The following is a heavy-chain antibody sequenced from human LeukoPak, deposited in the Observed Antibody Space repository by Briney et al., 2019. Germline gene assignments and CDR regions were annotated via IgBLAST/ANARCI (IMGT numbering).Heavy chain of an antibody. D-gene: IGHD3-22*01. J-gene: IGHJ5*02. CDR2: ISAYNGNT. Sequence: ASVKVSCKASGYTFTSYGISWVRQAPGQGLEWMGWISAYNGNTNYAQKLQGRVTMTTDTSTSTPYMELRSLRSDDTAVYYCARVVSTYYDSSGYYPSWGQGTLVTVSS. V-gene: IGHV1-18*01. CDR1: GYTFTSYG. CDR3: ARVVSTYYDSSGYYPS.